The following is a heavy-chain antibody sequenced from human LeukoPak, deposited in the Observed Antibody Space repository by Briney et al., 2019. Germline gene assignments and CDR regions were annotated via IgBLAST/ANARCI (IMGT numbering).Heavy chain of an antibody. D-gene: IGHD3-3*01. V-gene: IGHV3-30*19. Sequence: GRSLRLSCAASGFTFSSYGMHWVRQAPGKGLEWVAVISYDGSNKYYADSVKGRFTISRDNSKNTLYLQMNSLRAEDTAVYYCASGVNYFDYWGQGTLVTVSS. CDR2: ISYDGSNK. CDR1: GFTFSSYG. CDR3: ASGVNYFDY. J-gene: IGHJ4*02.